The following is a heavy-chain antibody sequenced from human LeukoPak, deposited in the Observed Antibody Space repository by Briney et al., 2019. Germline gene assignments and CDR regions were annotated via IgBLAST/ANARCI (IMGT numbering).Heavy chain of an antibody. D-gene: IGHD2-2*01. CDR3: ASTYCSSTSCALNAFDI. V-gene: IGHV4-34*01. CDR2: INHSGST. J-gene: IGHJ3*02. Sequence: SETLSLTCAVYGGSFSGYYWSWIRQPPGKGLEWIGEINHSGSTNYNPSLKSRVTISVDTSKNQFSLKLSSVTAADTAVYYCASTYCSSTSCALNAFDIWGQGTMVTVSS. CDR1: GGSFSGYY.